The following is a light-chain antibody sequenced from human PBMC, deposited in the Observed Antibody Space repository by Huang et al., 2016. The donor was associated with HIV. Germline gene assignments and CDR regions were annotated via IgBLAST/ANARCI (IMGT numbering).Light chain of an antibody. Sequence: EIVLTQSPATLSLSPGQTVTLSCRASQSVSDFVAWYQQKPGQAPRLLIDDASKRATGIPARFRGSGAGTDFTLTISSLEPEDFAVYYCQQRRKWPLTFGGGTKVESK. CDR2: DAS. J-gene: IGKJ4*01. CDR1: QSVSDF. CDR3: QQRRKWPLT. V-gene: IGKV3-11*01.